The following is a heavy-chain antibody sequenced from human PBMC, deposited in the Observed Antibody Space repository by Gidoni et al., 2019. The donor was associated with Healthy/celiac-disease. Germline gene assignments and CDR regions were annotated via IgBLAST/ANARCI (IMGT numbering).Heavy chain of an antibody. CDR3: ATAPDGFWSGYFFDY. D-gene: IGHD3-3*01. CDR2: IYYSGST. Sequence: QLHLQESRPGLVRPSATLSLTCTVSGGSISSRSYYWGWIRQPPGMGLEWIGSIYYSGSTDYNTSLNSRVTMSVDTSKNQFSLKLTSVTAADTAVYYGATAPDGFWSGYFFDYWGQGTLVTVSS. V-gene: IGHV4-39*01. CDR1: GGSISSRSYY. J-gene: IGHJ4*02.